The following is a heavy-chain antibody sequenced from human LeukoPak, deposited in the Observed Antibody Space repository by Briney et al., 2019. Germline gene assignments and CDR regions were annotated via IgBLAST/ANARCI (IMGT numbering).Heavy chain of an antibody. V-gene: IGHV3-30-3*01. CDR1: GFTFSSYA. D-gene: IGHD6-6*01. CDR3: ARQSSSFYFDY. CDR2: ISYDGSNK. Sequence: PGGSLRLSCAASGFTFSSYAMPWVRQAPGKGLEWVAVISYDGSNKYYADSVKGRFTISRDNSKNTLYLQMNSLRAEDTAVYYCARQSSSFYFDYWGQGTLVTVSS. J-gene: IGHJ4*02.